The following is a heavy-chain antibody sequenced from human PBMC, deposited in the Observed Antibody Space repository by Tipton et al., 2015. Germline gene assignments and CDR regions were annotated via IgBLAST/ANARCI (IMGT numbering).Heavy chain of an antibody. D-gene: IGHD5-12*01. Sequence: QVQLVQSGADVKRPGSSVKVSCTASGGDLSGYCISWVRHAPGQGLEWMGVIIPVFPRIRNALNFQDRLTITADESMTTVYMELSGLTSQDTAVYYCARVLATEDFYGLDVWGRGTTVTVSS. CDR3: ARVLATEDFYGLDV. CDR2: IIPVFPRI. CDR1: GGDLSGYC. J-gene: IGHJ6*02. V-gene: IGHV1-69*01.